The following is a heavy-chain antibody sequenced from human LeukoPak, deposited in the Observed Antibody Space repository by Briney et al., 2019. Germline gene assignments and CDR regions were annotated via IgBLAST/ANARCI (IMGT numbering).Heavy chain of an antibody. CDR2: ISWDGGST. V-gene: IGHV3-43*01. Sequence: GGSLRLSCAASGFTFDDYTMHWVRQVPGKGLEWVSLISWDGGSTHYADSVKGRFTISRDNSKNSLYLQMNSLRTEDTALYYCAKGSGTGTLYYYYGMDVWGQGTTVTVSS. D-gene: IGHD1-7*01. CDR1: GFTFDDYT. J-gene: IGHJ6*02. CDR3: AKGSGTGTLYYYYGMDV.